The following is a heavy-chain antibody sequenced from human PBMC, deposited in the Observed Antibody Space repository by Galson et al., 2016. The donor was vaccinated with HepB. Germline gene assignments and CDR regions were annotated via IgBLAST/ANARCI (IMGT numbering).Heavy chain of an antibody. CDR3: ARDRG. J-gene: IGHJ4*02. CDR2: IWSGGYNE. V-gene: IGHV3-33*08. Sequence: SLRLSCAGSGFLFRSYGMHWVRQAPGKGLEWVSLIWSGGYNEWYADSVKGRFTISRDNSKNTLYLEMDGLRAEDTAVYYCARDRGWGQGTLVTVSS. CDR1: GFLFRSYG.